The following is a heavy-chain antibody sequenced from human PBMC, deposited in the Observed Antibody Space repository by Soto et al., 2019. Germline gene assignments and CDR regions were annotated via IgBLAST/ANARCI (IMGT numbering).Heavy chain of an antibody. Sequence: SETLSLTCAVSGFSISSGDYYWSWIRQPPGKGLEWIGYIYYSGSTYYHPSLKSRVTISVDTSKNQFSLKLSSVTAADTAVYYCARDQHPALVATKSPSNYYYYYGMDVWGQGTTVTVSS. J-gene: IGHJ6*02. D-gene: IGHD5-12*01. CDR1: GFSISSGDYY. CDR3: ARDQHPALVATKSPSNYYYYYGMDV. V-gene: IGHV4-30-4*02. CDR2: IYYSGST.